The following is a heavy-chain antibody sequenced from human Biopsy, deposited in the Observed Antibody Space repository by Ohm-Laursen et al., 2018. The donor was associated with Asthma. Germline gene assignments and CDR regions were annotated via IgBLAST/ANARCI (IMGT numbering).Heavy chain of an antibody. J-gene: IGHJ4*02. Sequence: GTLSLTWTVSGGSMSSSSYYWGWIRQPPGKGLEWMGSISYTGSAYHNPSLKSRVTISVDTSKNHFSLKLSSVTAADTAVYYCARHWDWGSFFDYWGQGTPVTASS. CDR2: ISYTGSA. D-gene: IGHD7-27*01. CDR3: ARHWDWGSFFDY. V-gene: IGHV4-39*01. CDR1: GGSMSSSSYY.